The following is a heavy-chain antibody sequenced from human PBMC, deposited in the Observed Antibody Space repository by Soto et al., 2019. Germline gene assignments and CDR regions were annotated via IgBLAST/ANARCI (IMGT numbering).Heavy chain of an antibody. CDR3: ASGFSPEPQFDY. V-gene: IGHV5-10-1*01. J-gene: IGHJ4*02. Sequence: GESLKISCQGSGYSFTSYWISWVRQMPGKGLEWMGRIDPSDSYTNYSPSFQGHVTISADKSISTAYLQWSSLKASDTAMYYCASGFSPEPQFDYWGQGTLVTVSS. CDR1: GYSFTSYW. CDR2: IDPSDSYT.